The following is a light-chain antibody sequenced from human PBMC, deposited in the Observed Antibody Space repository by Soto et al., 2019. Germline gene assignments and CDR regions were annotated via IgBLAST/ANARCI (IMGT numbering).Light chain of an antibody. V-gene: IGKV2-30*01. CDR3: MQGTSWPYT. CDR1: QSLVYGDGNTY. CDR2: KVS. Sequence: DAVMTQSPLSLPVTLGQPASISCRSSQSLVYGDGNTYLNWFQQRPGQSPRRLIYKVSNRDSGVPDRFCGSGSGTDFTLKISRVEAEDVGVYYCMQGTSWPYTFGQGTKLEIK. J-gene: IGKJ2*01.